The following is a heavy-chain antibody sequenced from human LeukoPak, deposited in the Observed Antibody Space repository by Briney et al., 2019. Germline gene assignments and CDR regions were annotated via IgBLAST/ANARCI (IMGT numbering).Heavy chain of an antibody. CDR1: GGTFSSYA. J-gene: IGHJ3*02. CDR2: IIPIFGTA. Sequence: ASVTVSCTASGGTFSSYAISWVRQAPGQGLEWMGGIIPIFGTANYAQKFQGRVTITADESTSTAYMELSSLRSEDTAVYYCARPYSSSWGNDAFDIWGQGTMVTVSS. D-gene: IGHD6-13*01. V-gene: IGHV1-69*13. CDR3: ARPYSSSWGNDAFDI.